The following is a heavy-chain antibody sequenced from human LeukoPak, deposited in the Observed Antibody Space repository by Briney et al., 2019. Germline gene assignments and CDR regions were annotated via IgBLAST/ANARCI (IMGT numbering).Heavy chain of an antibody. V-gene: IGHV3-21*01. CDR3: ARDGGGSYTY. D-gene: IGHD1-26*01. CDR1: GFTFSNYS. CDR2: ISSSSIYI. J-gene: IGHJ4*02. Sequence: GGSLRLSCAASGFTFSNYSMNWVRQAPGKGLEWVSFISSSSIYIYYADSVRGRFTISRDNAKNSLYLQMNSLRAEDTAVYYCARDGGGSYTYWGQGTLVTVSS.